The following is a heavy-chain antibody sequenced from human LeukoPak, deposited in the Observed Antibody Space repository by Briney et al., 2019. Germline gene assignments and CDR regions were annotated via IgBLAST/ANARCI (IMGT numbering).Heavy chain of an antibody. V-gene: IGHV3-30-3*01. CDR2: ISYDGSNK. D-gene: IGHD5-18*01. CDR3: ASRKDTPHLPDY. J-gene: IGHJ4*02. Sequence: GGSLRLSCAASGFTFSSYAMHWVRQAPGKGLEWVAVISYDGSNKYYADSVKGRFTISRDNSKNTLYLQMNSLRAEDTAVYYCASRKDTPHLPDYWGRGTLVTVSS. CDR1: GFTFSSYA.